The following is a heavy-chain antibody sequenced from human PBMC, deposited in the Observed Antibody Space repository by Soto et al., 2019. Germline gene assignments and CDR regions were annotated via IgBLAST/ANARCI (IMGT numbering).Heavy chain of an antibody. V-gene: IGHV3-30-3*01. Sequence: GGSLRLSCAASGFTFSSYAMHWVRQAPGKGLEWVAVISYDGSNKYYADSVKGRFTISRDNSKNTLYLQMNSLRAEDTAVYYCAKDRVSGFAYGGFDFWGQGTLVTVSS. CDR1: GFTFSSYA. D-gene: IGHD5-12*01. J-gene: IGHJ4*02. CDR2: ISYDGSNK. CDR3: AKDRVSGFAYGGFDF.